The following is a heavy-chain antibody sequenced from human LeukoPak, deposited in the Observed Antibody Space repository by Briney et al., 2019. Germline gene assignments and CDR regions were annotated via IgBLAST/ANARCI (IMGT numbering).Heavy chain of an antibody. CDR1: GGTFSSYA. Sequence: ASVKVSCKASGGTFSSYAISWVRQAPGQGLEWMGGIIPIFGTANYAQKFQGRVTITADESTSTAYMELSSLRSKDTAVYYCARGGSSTNWFDPWGQGTLVTVSS. D-gene: IGHD2-2*01. J-gene: IGHJ5*02. V-gene: IGHV1-69*13. CDR3: ARGGSSTNWFDP. CDR2: IIPIFGTA.